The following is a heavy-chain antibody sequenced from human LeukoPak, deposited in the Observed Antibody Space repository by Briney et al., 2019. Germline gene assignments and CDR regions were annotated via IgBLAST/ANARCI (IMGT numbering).Heavy chain of an antibody. D-gene: IGHD2-2*01. CDR3: ARGSAGDIVVVPAANPYWFDP. CDR1: GGSISSSSYY. Sequence: PSETLSLTCTVSGGSISSSSYYWGWIRQPPGKGLEWIGSIYYSGSTYYNPSLKSRVTISVDTSKNQFSLKLSSVTAADTAVYYCARGSAGDIVVVPAANPYWFDPWGQGTLVTVSS. V-gene: IGHV4-39*07. J-gene: IGHJ5*02. CDR2: IYYSGST.